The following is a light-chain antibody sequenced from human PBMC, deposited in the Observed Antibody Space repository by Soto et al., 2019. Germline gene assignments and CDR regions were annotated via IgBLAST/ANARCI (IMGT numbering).Light chain of an antibody. CDR1: QSVSSSY. J-gene: IGKJ1*01. CDR3: QQYGSSPRT. Sequence: EILLTQYTGTLSVSPGQRATLSCRASQSVSSSYLAWYQQKPDQAPRLLIYGASSRATGIPDRFSGSGSGTDFTLTISRLEPEDFAVYYCQQYGSSPRTFGQGTKVDIK. CDR2: GAS. V-gene: IGKV3-20*01.